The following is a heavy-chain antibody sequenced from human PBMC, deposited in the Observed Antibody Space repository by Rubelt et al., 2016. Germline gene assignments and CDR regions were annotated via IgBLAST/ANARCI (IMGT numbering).Heavy chain of an antibody. CDR3: ARELVEGTVT. V-gene: IGHV4-4*07. D-gene: IGHD4-17*01. J-gene: IGHJ4*02. Sequence: QVQLQESGPGLVKPSETLSLTCTVSGGSISSCYCSWIRQPAGKGLEWIGRIYSSGTTNYNPSLKSRVIMSVDTSKNQFSLKLSAVTAADTAVYYCARELVEGTVTWGQGTLVTVSS. CDR2: IYSSGTT. CDR1: GGSISSCY.